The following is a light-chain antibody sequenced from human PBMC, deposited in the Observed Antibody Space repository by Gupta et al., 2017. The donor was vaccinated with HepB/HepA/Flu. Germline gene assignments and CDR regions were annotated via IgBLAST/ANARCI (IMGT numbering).Light chain of an antibody. CDR2: RAS. CDR3: QEFSSSSWT. CDR1: QSISDW. Sequence: DIQMTQSPSTLSASVGDRVTITCRASQSISDWLAWYQQKPGKAPNLLIYRASTLESGVPSRFSGSGSRTEFTLTISSLQPDDFATYYCQEFSSSSWTFGQGTKVEIK. V-gene: IGKV1-5*03. J-gene: IGKJ1*01.